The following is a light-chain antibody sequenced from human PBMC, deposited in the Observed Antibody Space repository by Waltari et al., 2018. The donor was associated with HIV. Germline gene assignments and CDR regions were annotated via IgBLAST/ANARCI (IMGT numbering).Light chain of an antibody. CDR2: KNY. V-gene: IGLV10-54*01. CDR3: SAWDSSVSGWV. J-gene: IGLJ3*02. CDR1: TNNVCNQA. Sequence: GLTQPPSLSKSLRQTAIITCDGDTNNVCNQAVSWFQQHRGRPPKLISYKNYHRPSGMSGQFSPSTSDYTAYMTLSAMRSEAEADSFCSAWDSSVSGWVFGGGTKLTVL.